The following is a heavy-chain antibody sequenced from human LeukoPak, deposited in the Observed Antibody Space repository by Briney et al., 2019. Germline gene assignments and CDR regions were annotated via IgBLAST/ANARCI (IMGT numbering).Heavy chain of an antibody. Sequence: SETLSLTCSVSGYNINKGYYWGWVRQPLGKGLEWIGAIYHSGTTYYNPSLKNRLTFSVDTSKNQFSLKLSSVTAADTAVYYCARGLRGYDFWSGYYMSGFDYWGQGTLVTVSS. CDR2: IYHSGTT. V-gene: IGHV4-38-2*02. CDR3: ARGLRGYDFWSGYYMSGFDY. D-gene: IGHD3-3*01. J-gene: IGHJ4*02. CDR1: GYNINKGYY.